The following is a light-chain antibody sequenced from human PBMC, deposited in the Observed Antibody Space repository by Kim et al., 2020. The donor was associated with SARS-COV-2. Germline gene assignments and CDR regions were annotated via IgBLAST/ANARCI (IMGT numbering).Light chain of an antibody. CDR1: NGNIASNY. CDR2: ENN. CDR3: QSYDDDNQKV. Sequence: KTVTISCTRSNGNIASNYVHWYQQRPGSAPTTVIYENNQRPSGVPDRFSGSVAGSSNSASLTISELKTEDDADYYCQSYDDDNQKVFGGGTQLTV. J-gene: IGLJ3*02. V-gene: IGLV6-57*03.